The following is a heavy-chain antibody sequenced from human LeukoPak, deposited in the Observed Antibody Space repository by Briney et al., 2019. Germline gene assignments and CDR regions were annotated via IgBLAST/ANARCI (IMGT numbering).Heavy chain of an antibody. D-gene: IGHD2-15*01. CDR3: AREEATTPHDAFDI. CDR2: ISSSSSYI. Sequence: GGSLRLSCAASGFTFSSYSMNSVRQAPGKGLEWVSSISSSSSYIYYADSVKGRFTISRDNAKNSLYLQMNSLRAEDTAVYYCAREEATTPHDAFDIWGQGTMVTVSS. CDR1: GFTFSSYS. V-gene: IGHV3-21*01. J-gene: IGHJ3*02.